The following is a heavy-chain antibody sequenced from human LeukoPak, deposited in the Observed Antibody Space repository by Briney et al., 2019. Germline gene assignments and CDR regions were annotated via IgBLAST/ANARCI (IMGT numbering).Heavy chain of an antibody. Sequence: SETLSLTCTVSGGSISSGGCYWSWIRQPPGKGLEWIGYIYHSGSTYYNPSLKSRVTISVDRSKNQFSLKLSSVTAADTAVYYCASLYSSSSDYYYMDVWGKGTTVTVSS. CDR1: GGSISSGGCY. D-gene: IGHD6-6*01. J-gene: IGHJ6*03. CDR2: IYHSGST. CDR3: ASLYSSSSDYYYMDV. V-gene: IGHV4-30-2*01.